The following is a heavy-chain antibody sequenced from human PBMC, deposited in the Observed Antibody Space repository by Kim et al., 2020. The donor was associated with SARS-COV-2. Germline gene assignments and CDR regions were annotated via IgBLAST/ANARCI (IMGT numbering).Heavy chain of an antibody. J-gene: IGHJ4*02. CDR3: AGEVRIVGAPFDY. V-gene: IGHV1-69*13. CDR1: GGTFSSYA. D-gene: IGHD1-26*01. CDR2: IIPIFGTA. Sequence: SVKVSCKASGGTFSSYAISWVRQAPGQGLEWMGGIIPIFGTANYAQKFQGRVTITADESTSTAYMELSSLRSEDTAVYYCAGEVRIVGAPFDYWGQGTLVTVSS.